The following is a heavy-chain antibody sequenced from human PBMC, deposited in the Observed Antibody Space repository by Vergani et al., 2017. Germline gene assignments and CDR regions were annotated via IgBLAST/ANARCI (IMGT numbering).Heavy chain of an antibody. CDR3: ASLERDDHNWDLFDY. Sequence: EVQLFESGGGLVQPGGSLRLSCEASGFIFPGYAMNWVRQAPGKWLQWVATISGAGGNTYYADYVKGRFTISRDNSKNTLYLKMNSLRAEDTAVYYCASLERDDHNWDLFDYWGQGTMVTVSS. V-gene: IGHV3-23*01. J-gene: IGHJ4*02. CDR1: GFIFPGYA. D-gene: IGHD1-1*01. CDR2: ISGAGGNT.